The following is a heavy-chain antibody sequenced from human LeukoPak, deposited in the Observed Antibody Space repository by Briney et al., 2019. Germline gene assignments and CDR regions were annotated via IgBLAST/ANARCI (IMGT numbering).Heavy chain of an antibody. V-gene: IGHV4-59*01. D-gene: IGHD3-10*01. CDR1: GGSISGYY. J-gene: IGHJ5*02. CDR3: ARGGYYGSGNDFRFDP. Sequence: SETLSLTCSVSGGSISGYYWSWIRQPPGKGLEWIGYIHYSGSTHYNPSLKSRVTISVDTSKNQFSLKLTSVTAADTAVYFCARGGYYGSGNDFRFDPWGQGTLVIVSS. CDR2: IHYSGST.